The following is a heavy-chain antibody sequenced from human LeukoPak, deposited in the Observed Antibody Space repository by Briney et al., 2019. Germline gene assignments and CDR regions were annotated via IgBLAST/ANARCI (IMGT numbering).Heavy chain of an antibody. CDR1: GFTFSDYY. Sequence: GGSLRLSCAASGFTFSDYYMSWIRQAPGKGLEWVSYISSSGSTIYYADSVKGRFTISRDNAKNSLYLQMNSLRAEDTAVYYCARVLQQLVHNWNDVRRNYYYYMDVWGKGTTVTVSS. D-gene: IGHD1-20*01. V-gene: IGHV3-11*04. CDR2: ISSSGSTI. CDR3: ARVLQQLVHNWNDVRRNYYYYMDV. J-gene: IGHJ6*03.